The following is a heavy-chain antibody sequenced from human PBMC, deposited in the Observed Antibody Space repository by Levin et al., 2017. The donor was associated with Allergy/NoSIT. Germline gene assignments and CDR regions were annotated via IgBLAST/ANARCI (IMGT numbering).Heavy chain of an antibody. CDR1: GYDFTTYW. CDR2: IYPRDSDT. D-gene: IGHD4-11*01. J-gene: IGHJ5*02. Sequence: GESLKISCKCSGYDFTTYWVAWVRQVPGKGLEWMGIIYPRDSDTRYSPSFVGQVTISADRSVSTAYLQWSTLKASDTAIYYCATMTSTGNYFDPWGQGTLVSVSS. V-gene: IGHV5-51*01. CDR3: ATMTSTGNYFDP.